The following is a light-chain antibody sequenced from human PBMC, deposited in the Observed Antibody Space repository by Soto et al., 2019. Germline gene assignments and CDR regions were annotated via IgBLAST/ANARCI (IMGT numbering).Light chain of an antibody. J-gene: IGKJ1*01. CDR3: QQYGSSPTWT. V-gene: IGKV3-20*01. CDR2: GAS. Sequence: EIVLTQSPGTLSLSPGERATLSCRASQSVSSSYLAWYQQKPGQAPRLLIYGASSRATGIPDRFSGSGSGTHFPLPISRLEPEDFAVYYCQQYGSSPTWTFGQGTKVEIK. CDR1: QSVSSSY.